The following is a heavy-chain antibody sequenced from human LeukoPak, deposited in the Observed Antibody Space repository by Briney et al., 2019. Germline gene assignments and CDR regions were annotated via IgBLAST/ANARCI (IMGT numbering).Heavy chain of an antibody. CDR3: AKEIYRQSREYGGLDY. CDR1: GFTFSSYG. J-gene: IGHJ4*02. CDR2: IRYDGSNK. D-gene: IGHD4/OR15-4a*01. Sequence: PGGSLRLSCAASGFTFSSYGMHWVRQAPGKGLEWVAFIRYDGSNKYYADSVKGRFTISRDNSKNTLYLQMNSLRAEDTAVYYCAKEIYRQSREYGGLDYWGQRTLVTVSS. V-gene: IGHV3-30*02.